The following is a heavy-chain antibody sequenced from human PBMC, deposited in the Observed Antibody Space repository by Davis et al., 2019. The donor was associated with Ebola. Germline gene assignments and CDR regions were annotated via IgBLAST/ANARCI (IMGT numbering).Heavy chain of an antibody. V-gene: IGHV3-21*01. D-gene: IGHD3-10*01. CDR3: ARARITMVQGVIAKPQNYYYYGMDV. CDR1: GFTFSSYS. J-gene: IGHJ6*02. CDR2: ISSSSSYI. Sequence: PGGSLRLSCAASGFTFSSYSMNWVRQAPGKGLEWVSSISSSSSYIYYSDSVKGRFTISRDNAKNSLYLQMNSLRAEDTAVYYCARARITMVQGVIAKPQNYYYYGMDVWGQGTTVTVSS.